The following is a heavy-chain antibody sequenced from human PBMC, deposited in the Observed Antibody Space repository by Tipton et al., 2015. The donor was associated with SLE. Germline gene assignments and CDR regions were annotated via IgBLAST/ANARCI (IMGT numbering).Heavy chain of an antibody. V-gene: IGHV4-59*12. J-gene: IGHJ4*02. CDR3: ARDPDWNYSDY. Sequence: GLVKPSETLSLTCTVSGGSISSYYWSWIRQPPGKGLEWIGYIYYSGSTNYNPSLKSRVTISVDTSKNQFSLKLSSVTAADTAVYYCARDPDWNYSDYWGQGTLVTVSS. CDR2: IYYSGST. D-gene: IGHD1-1*01. CDR1: GGSISSYY.